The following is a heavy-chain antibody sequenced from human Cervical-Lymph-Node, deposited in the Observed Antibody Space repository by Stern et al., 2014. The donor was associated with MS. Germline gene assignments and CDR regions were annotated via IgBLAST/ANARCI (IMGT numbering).Heavy chain of an antibody. V-gene: IGHV1-69*01. Sequence: VQLVQCWAEVKKPGSSVKVSCQASGGTFNVYAINWLRQAPGKGLEWMVGIITIIGIANYAQKVQGRVTITEAESNRLSSMTLSSLTSNDTGVYYCARDGRHTNNNVLDVWGQGTTVTVSS. D-gene: IGHD3-16*01. CDR1: GGTFNVYA. CDR3: ARDGRHTNNNVLDV. J-gene: IGHJ6*02. CDR2: IITIIGIA.